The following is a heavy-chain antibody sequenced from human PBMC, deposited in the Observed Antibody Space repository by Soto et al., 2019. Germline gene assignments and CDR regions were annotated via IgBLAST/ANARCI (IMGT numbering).Heavy chain of an antibody. Sequence: SVKVSCKASGGTFSSYAISWVRQAPGQGLEWMGGIIPIFGTANYAQKFQGRVTITADESTSTAYMELSSLRSEDTAVYYCAKPSKRSYSSGWYPFDYWGQGTLVTVSS. CDR3: AKPSKRSYSSGWYPFDY. D-gene: IGHD6-19*01. CDR1: GGTFSSYA. J-gene: IGHJ4*02. V-gene: IGHV1-69*13. CDR2: IIPIFGTA.